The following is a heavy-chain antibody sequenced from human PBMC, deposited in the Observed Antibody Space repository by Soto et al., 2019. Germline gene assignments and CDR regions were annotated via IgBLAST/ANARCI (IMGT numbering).Heavy chain of an antibody. CDR3: ARVLRGFLVWFGADH. J-gene: IGHJ4*02. CDR2: IWSDGSEK. D-gene: IGHD3-3*01. Sequence: QVQLVESGGGVVQPGRSLRLSCAASGFSFRSYDMHWVRQAPGKGLEWVAVIWSDGSEKYYADSVKGRFSISRDNSRNTLYLQMDTLTAEDTAVYYCARVLRGFLVWFGADHWGQGTLVTVSS. V-gene: IGHV3-33*01. CDR1: GFSFRSYD.